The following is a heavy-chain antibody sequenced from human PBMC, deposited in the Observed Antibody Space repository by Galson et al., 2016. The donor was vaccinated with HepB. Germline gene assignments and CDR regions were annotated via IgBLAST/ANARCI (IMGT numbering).Heavy chain of an antibody. J-gene: IGHJ4*02. Sequence: SLRLSCAASGFTFSNYDMHWVRQVTGKGLEWVSGIGSAGDTYYAGSVKGRFTISRDNAKNSLYLQMNSLRAEDTAVYYCVAYNWHAIDYWGQGTLVTVSS. CDR1: GFTFSNYD. V-gene: IGHV3-13*01. CDR3: VAYNWHAIDY. CDR2: IGSAGDT. D-gene: IGHD1-20*01.